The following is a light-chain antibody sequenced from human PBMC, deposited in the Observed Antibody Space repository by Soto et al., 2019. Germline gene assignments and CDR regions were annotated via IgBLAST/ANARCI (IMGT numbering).Light chain of an antibody. V-gene: IGKV1-5*01. CDR2: DDS. J-gene: IGKJ5*01. CDR1: RTISSW. CDR3: LQHNTYPFT. Sequence: DIQMTQSPSTLSASLVDIATITCRASRTISSWLAWYQQKPGRAPERLIYDDSTLESGVPSRFSGSGAGTEFSLTIISLQQDDVVAVYCLQHNTYPFTFGHGTQLDI.